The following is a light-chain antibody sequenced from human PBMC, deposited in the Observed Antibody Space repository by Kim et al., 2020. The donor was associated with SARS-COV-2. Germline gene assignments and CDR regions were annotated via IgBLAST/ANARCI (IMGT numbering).Light chain of an antibody. CDR2: AAS. CDR3: QQLNSYPFT. J-gene: IGKJ4*01. Sequence: ASVGDRVTITCRASQGISSYLAWYQQTPGKAPQLLIYAASTLQGGVPSRFSGSGSGTDFTLTISSLQPEDFATYYCQQLNSYPFTFGGGTKVDIK. V-gene: IGKV1-9*01. CDR1: QGISSY.